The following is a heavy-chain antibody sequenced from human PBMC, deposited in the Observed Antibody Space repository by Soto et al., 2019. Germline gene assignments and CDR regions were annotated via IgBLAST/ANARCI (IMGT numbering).Heavy chain of an antibody. D-gene: IGHD2-15*01. J-gene: IGHJ6*02. CDR2: IYPIDSES. Sequence: AALKSSLQCAVDHFTSNWINLVGLGPRKGLGGRGRIYPIDSESSYNPCFEGHVPISADKSTSSAYLQWNSLKASDTAMYYCAGRCRGGNCFSYSAMDVWGQGTTVTVSS. CDR1: VDHFTSNW. CDR3: AGRCRGGNCFSYSAMDV. V-gene: IGHV5-10-1*01.